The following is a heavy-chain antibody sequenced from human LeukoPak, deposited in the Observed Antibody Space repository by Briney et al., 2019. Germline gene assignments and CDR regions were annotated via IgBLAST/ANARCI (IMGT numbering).Heavy chain of an antibody. V-gene: IGHV3-21*01. CDR1: GFTFSSYS. J-gene: IGHJ3*02. Sequence: PGGSLRLSCAASGFTFSSYSMNWVRQAPGKGLEWVSSISSSSSYIYYADSVKGRFTISRDNAKNSLYLQMNSLRAEDTAVYYCARDPNWDDAFDIWGQGTMVTVSS. CDR2: ISSSSSYI. D-gene: IGHD7-27*01. CDR3: ARDPNWDDAFDI.